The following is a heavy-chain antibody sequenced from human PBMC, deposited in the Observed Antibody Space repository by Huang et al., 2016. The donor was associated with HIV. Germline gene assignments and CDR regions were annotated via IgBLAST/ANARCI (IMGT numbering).Heavy chain of an antibody. CDR3: ARDGGYRFWTTYATYYLDF. V-gene: IGHV3-48*01. CDR2: NSYKGKTS. J-gene: IGHJ4*02. Sequence: VQLEESGGALVQPGESLRLSCSVSGFKLSNHGIHWGRQAPGKGLEWIGYNSYKGKTSHYADPVLGLFTLSRDIVKNSIYLQMTNVTVEDSAVYFCARDGGYRFWTTYATYYLDFWGQGTRVTVSS. D-gene: IGHD3-3*01. CDR1: GFKLSNHG.